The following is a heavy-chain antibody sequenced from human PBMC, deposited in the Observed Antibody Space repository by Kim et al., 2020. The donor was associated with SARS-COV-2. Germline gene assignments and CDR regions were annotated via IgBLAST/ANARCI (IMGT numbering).Heavy chain of an antibody. D-gene: IGHD3-10*01. V-gene: IGHV3-15*01. CDR1: GFTFSNAW. CDR2: IKSKTDGGTT. CDR3: TVNSVLVSVALGVRGVIPY. Sequence: GGSLRLSCAASGFTFSNAWMSWVRQAPGKGLEWVGRIKSKTDGGTTDYAAPVKGRFTISRDDSKNTLYLQMNSLKTEDTAVYYCTVNSVLVSVALGVRGVIPYWGQGTLVTVSS. J-gene: IGHJ4*02.